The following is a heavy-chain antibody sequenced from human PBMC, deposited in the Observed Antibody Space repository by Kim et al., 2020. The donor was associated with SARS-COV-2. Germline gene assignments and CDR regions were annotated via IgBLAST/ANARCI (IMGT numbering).Heavy chain of an antibody. D-gene: IGHD5-18*01. V-gene: IGHV3-11*05. Sequence: SVKGRFTISRDNAKNSLYLQMNSLRAEDTAVYYCARVDTAMVWGLNWFDPWGQGTLVTVSS. CDR3: ARVDTAMVWGLNWFDP. J-gene: IGHJ5*02.